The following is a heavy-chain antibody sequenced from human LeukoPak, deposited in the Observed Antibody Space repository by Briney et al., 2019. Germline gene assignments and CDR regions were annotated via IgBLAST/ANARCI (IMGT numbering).Heavy chain of an antibody. V-gene: IGHV3-23*01. CDR1: GFTFSSYA. CDR2: ISGSGGST. Sequence: GGSLRLSCAASGFTFSSYAMSWVRQAPGKGLEWVSAISGSGGSTYYADSVKGRFTISRDNSKNTLYLQMNSLRAEDTAVYYCARGVGSGYYGYWGQGTLVTVSS. D-gene: IGHD3-22*01. CDR3: ARGVGSGYYGY. J-gene: IGHJ4*02.